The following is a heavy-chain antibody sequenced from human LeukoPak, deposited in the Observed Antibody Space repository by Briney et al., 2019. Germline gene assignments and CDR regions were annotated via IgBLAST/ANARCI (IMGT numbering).Heavy chain of an antibody. CDR3: AKDRSYYDFWSGYYPYYYYGMDV. D-gene: IGHD3-3*01. CDR2: ISYDGSNK. Sequence: GGSLRLSCAASGVTLSSYGMHWVRQAPGKGLEWVAVISYDGSNKYYADSVKGRFTISRDNSKNTLYLQMNSLRAEDTAVYYCAKDRSYYDFWSGYYPYYYYGMDVWGQGTTVTVSS. J-gene: IGHJ6*02. CDR1: GVTLSSYG. V-gene: IGHV3-30*18.